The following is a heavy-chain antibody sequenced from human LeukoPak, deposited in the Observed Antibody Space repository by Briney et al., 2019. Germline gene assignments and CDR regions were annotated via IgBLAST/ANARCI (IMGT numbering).Heavy chain of an antibody. CDR3: ARDFGDYRVDY. CDR2: IHYSGNT. D-gene: IGHD4-17*01. J-gene: IGHJ4*02. V-gene: IGHV4-39*01. Sequence: PSETLSLTCTVSGGSISNSTYYWGWIRQPPGKGLEWIGTIHYSGNTYYNPSLKSRVAISVDTSKNQFSLRLSSVTAADTAVYYCARDFGDYRVDYWGQGTLVTVSS. CDR1: GGSISNSTYY.